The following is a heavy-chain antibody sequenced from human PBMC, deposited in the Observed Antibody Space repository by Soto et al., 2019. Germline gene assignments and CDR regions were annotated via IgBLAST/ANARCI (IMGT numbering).Heavy chain of an antibody. CDR3: ARISRYSYGFYYYYYGMDV. CDR1: GFSLSTSGTC. CDR2: IDWDDDK. J-gene: IGHJ6*02. Sequence: GSVPALVNPTQTLTLTCTFSGFSLSTSGTCVSWIRQPPGKALEWLALIDWDDDKYYSTSLKTRLTISKDTSKNQVVLTMTNMDPVDTATYYCARISRYSYGFYYYYYGMDVWGQGTTVTVSS. V-gene: IGHV2-70*01. D-gene: IGHD5-18*01.